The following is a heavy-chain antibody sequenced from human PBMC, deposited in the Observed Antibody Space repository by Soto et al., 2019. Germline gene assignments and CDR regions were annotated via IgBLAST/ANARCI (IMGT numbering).Heavy chain of an antibody. J-gene: IGHJ5*02. CDR2: INPNSGDT. CDR3: ARLRGYSYSA. CDR1: GHSFTGYF. D-gene: IGHD5-18*01. Sequence: QGQLVQSGAEVKKPGASVKVSCKASGHSFTGYFMHWVRQAPGQGLEWMGWINPNSGDTKYSEKFEGRVTMTRDTSFTTVYMEMSGLKSDDTAVYFCARLRGYSYSAWGQGTLVTVSS. V-gene: IGHV1-2*02.